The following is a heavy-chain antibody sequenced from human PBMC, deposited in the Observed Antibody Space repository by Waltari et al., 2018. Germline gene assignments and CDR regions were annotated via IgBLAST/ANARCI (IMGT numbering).Heavy chain of an antibody. V-gene: IGHV6-1*01. CDR2: TYYRSQCRN. CDR1: GDSLFTTSVA. CDR3: ARGKFTAFDI. Sequence: QVQLQQSGPGLVKPSQTLSLTCAVSGDSLFTTSVAWNWIRQSPSRGLEWLGRTYYRSQCRNDYALSEKGRITVNPDTSKNHFSLQLDSVTPDDTAVYYCARGKFTAFDIWGQGTMVTVSS. J-gene: IGHJ3*02.